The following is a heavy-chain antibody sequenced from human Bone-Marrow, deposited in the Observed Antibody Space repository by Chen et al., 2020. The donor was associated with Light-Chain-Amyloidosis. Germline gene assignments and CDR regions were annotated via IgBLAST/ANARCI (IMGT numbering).Heavy chain of an antibody. J-gene: IGHJ4*02. D-gene: IGHD6-13*01. Sequence: EVQLVESGGGVVQPGGSLRLSCAASGFTFDDYATHWVRQAPGKCLEWVSLISGDGGSTYYADSVKGRFTISRDNSKNSLYLQMNSLRTEDNALYYCAKDKRGSSSSWSHYFDYWGQGTLVTVSS. V-gene: IGHV3-43*02. CDR2: ISGDGGST. CDR3: AKDKRGSSSSWSHYFDY. CDR1: GFTFDDYA.